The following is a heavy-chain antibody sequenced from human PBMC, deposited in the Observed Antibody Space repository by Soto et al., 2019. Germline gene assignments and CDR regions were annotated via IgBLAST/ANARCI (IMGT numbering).Heavy chain of an antibody. Sequence: SETLSLTCTVSGGSISSGGYYWSWIRQHPGKGLEWIGYIYYSGSTYYNPSLKSRVTISVDTSKNQFSLKLSSVTAADTAVYYCVCVPGEWGSRGGMDVWGQGTTVTVSS. J-gene: IGHJ6*01. CDR3: VCVPGEWGSRGGMDV. D-gene: IGHD3-16*01. CDR2: IYYSGST. CDR1: GGSISSGGYY. V-gene: IGHV4-31*03.